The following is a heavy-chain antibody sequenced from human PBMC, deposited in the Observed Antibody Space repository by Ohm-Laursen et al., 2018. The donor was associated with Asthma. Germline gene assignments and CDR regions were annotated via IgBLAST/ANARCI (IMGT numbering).Heavy chain of an antibody. Sequence: SLRLSCSASGFTFSSYGMHWVRQAPGKGPEWVAVIWYDGSNKYYADSVKGRFTISRDNSKNTLYLQMNSLRAEDTAVYYCARDSRSMYYYGSGFTLWGQGTLVTVSS. CDR2: IWYDGSNK. CDR3: ARDSRSMYYYGSGFTL. D-gene: IGHD3-10*01. J-gene: IGHJ4*02. CDR1: GFTFSSYG. V-gene: IGHV3-33*08.